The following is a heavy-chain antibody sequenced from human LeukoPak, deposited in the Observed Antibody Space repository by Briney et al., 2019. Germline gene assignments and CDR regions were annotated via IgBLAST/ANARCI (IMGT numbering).Heavy chain of an antibody. J-gene: IGHJ6*02. CDR3: ARPGYCSSTSCYTSYGMDV. Sequence: SETLSLTCAVYGGSFSGYYWSWIRQPPGKGLEWIGEINHSGSTNYNPSLKSRVTLSVDTSKNQFSLKLSSVTAADTAVYYCARPGYCSSTSCYTSYGMDVWGQGTTVTVSS. V-gene: IGHV4-34*01. CDR2: INHSGST. CDR1: GGSFSGYY. D-gene: IGHD2-2*02.